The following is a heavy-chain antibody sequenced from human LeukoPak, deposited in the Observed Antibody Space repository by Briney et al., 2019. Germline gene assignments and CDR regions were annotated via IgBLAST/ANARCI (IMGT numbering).Heavy chain of an antibody. J-gene: IGHJ5*02. Sequence: PSETLSLTCAVYGGSFSGYYWSWIRQPPGKGLEWIGYIYYSGSTYYNPSLKSRVTISVDTSKNQFSLKLSSVTAADTAVYYCAREHIVVVPAAIPYNWFDPWGQGTLVTVSS. CDR3: AREHIVVVPAAIPYNWFDP. CDR1: GGSFSGYY. D-gene: IGHD2-2*01. CDR2: IYYSGST. V-gene: IGHV4-34*09.